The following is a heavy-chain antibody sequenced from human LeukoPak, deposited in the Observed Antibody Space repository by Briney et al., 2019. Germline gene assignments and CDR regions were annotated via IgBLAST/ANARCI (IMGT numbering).Heavy chain of an antibody. V-gene: IGHV3-64*01. CDR1: GFTFSSYA. Sequence: GGSLRLSCAASGFTFSSYAMHWVRQAPGKGLEYVSAISSNGGSTYYANSVKGRFTISRDNSKNTLYLQMGSLRAEDMAVYYCATSYYDILTGYLAAWGQGTLVTVSS. CDR2: ISSNGGST. D-gene: IGHD3-9*01. J-gene: IGHJ4*02. CDR3: ATSYYDILTGYLAA.